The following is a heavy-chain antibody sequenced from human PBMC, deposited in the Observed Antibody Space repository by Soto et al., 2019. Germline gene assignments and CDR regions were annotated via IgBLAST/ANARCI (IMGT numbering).Heavy chain of an antibody. CDR1: GGSINSGDYY. CDR3: ASYYDSSGYQALDY. J-gene: IGHJ4*02. CDR2: IDYSGST. D-gene: IGHD3-22*01. V-gene: IGHV4-30-4*01. Sequence: PSETLSLTCIVSGGSINSGDYYWSWIRQSPGKGLEWIGYIDYSGSTYYNPSLKSPISMSLDTSKNQFPLKMHSVTAADTAVYYCASYYDSSGYQALDYWGRGILVTVSS.